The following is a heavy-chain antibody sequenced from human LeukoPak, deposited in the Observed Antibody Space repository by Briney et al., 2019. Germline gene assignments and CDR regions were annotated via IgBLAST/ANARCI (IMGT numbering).Heavy chain of an antibody. CDR2: IYHSGST. CDR1: GGSISSGGYS. D-gene: IGHD4-17*01. J-gene: IGHJ4*02. Sequence: SETLSLTCAVSGGSISSGGYSCSWIRQPPGKGLEWIGYIYHSGSTYYNPSLKSRVTISLDTSKNQFSLKLSSVTAADTAVYYCARGQDLTTVTTRSVFGIDYWGQGTLVTVSS. CDR3: ARGQDLTTVTTRSVFGIDY. V-gene: IGHV4-30-2*01.